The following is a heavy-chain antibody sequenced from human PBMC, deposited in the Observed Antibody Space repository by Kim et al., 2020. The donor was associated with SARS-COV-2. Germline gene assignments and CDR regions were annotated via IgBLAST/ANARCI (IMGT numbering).Heavy chain of an antibody. CDR2: ISSSGSTI. Sequence: GGSLRLSCAASGFTFSSYEMNWVRQAPGKGLEWVSYISSSGSTIYYADSVKGRFTISRDNAKNSLYLQMNSLRAEDKAVYYCARYGSGSPYKYYYYYGMDVWGQGTTVTVSS. D-gene: IGHD3-10*01. CDR3: ARYGSGSPYKYYYYYGMDV. V-gene: IGHV3-48*03. J-gene: IGHJ6*02. CDR1: GFTFSSYE.